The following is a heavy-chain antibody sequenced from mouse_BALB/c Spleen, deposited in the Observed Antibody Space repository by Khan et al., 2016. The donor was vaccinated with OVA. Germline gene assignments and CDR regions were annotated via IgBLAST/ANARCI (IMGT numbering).Heavy chain of an antibody. J-gene: IGHJ2*01. Sequence: QLQQSGAELAKPGASVKMSCTASGYTFTSYWMHWIKQRPGQGLEWIGYINPTSGYTDYNQKFKDKATLTADKSSSTAYMQLSSLTSDDSAVYYCARDRIDYWGQGTALTVSS. CDR2: INPTSGYT. V-gene: IGHV1-7*01. CDR3: ARDRIDY. CDR1: GYTFTSYW.